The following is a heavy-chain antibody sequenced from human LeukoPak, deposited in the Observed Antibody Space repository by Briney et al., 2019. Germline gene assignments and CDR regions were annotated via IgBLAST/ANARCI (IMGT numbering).Heavy chain of an antibody. J-gene: IGHJ4*02. D-gene: IGHD6-13*01. V-gene: IGHV4-61*05. CDR1: GGSISSSSYY. CDR3: AAAAGTPLDY. CDR2: IYYSGST. Sequence: SETLSLTCTVSGGSISSSSYYWGWIRQPPGKGLEWIGYIYYSGSTNYNPSLKSRVTISVDTSKNQFSLKLSSVTAADTAVYYCAAAAGTPLDYWGQGTLVTVSS.